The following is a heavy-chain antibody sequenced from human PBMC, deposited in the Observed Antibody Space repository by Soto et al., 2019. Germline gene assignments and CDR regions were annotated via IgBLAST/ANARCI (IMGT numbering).Heavy chain of an antibody. J-gene: IGHJ4*02. CDR3: ARVPLNYYDSSGYNYYFDY. CDR2: INPNSGGT. V-gene: IGHV1-2*02. Sequence: RASVKVSCKASGYTFTGYYMHWVRQAPGQGLEWMGWINPNSGGTNYAQKFQGRVTMTRDTSISTAYMELSRLRSDDTAVYYCARVPLNYYDSSGYNYYFDYWGQGTLVTVSS. D-gene: IGHD3-22*01. CDR1: GYTFTGYY.